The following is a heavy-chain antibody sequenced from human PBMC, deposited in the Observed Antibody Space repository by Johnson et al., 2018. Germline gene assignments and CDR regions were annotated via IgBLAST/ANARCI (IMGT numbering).Heavy chain of an antibody. V-gene: IGHV3-20*04. J-gene: IGHJ6*02. CDR2: IHWDGGST. Sequence: VQLVQSGGGVVRPGGSLRLPCVGSGFSFADYCMSWVRQAPGKGLEWVSGIHWDGGSTGYAESVKGRFTISRDNSKNYLYLQMNSLRAEDTAVYYCARDTGGGMDVWGQGTTVTVSS. CDR3: ARDTGGGMDV. D-gene: IGHD3-10*01. CDR1: GFSFADYC.